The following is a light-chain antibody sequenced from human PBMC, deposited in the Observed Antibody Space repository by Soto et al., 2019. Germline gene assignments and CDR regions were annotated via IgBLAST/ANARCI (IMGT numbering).Light chain of an antibody. J-gene: IGKJ1*01. V-gene: IGKV1-39*01. CDR3: QQSYSNLKT. CDR1: QSISSY. Sequence: DIQMTQSPSSLSASVGDRVTITCRASQSISSYLNWYQQKPGKAPKLLIYAASSLQSGVPSRFSGSGSGTDFTLTISSLQPEDFATYYCQQSYSNLKTFGQRTKVEIK. CDR2: AAS.